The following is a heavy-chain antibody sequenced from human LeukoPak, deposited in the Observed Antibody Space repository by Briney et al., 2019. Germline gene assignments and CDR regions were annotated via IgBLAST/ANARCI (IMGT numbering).Heavy chain of an antibody. CDR2: ITGSGGST. J-gene: IGHJ4*02. V-gene: IGHV3-23*01. CDR1: GFTFNNYA. Sequence: PGGSLRLSCAASGFTFNNYAMSWVRQAPGKGLEWVSAITGSGGSTYYADSVKGRFTISRDNGRNSLYLQMNDLRAEDTGVYFCARDARSHCGTDACYGPYFDYWGQGSLVTVSS. D-gene: IGHD2-2*01. CDR3: ARDARSHCGTDACYGPYFDY.